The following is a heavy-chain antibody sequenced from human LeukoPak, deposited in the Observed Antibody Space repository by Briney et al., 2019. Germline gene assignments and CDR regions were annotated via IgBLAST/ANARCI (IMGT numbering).Heavy chain of an antibody. Sequence: KSGGSLRLSCAASGFTFSDYYMSWIRQAPGKGLEWVSYISSSGSTIYYADSVKGRFTISRDNAKNSLYLQMNSLRAEDTAVYYCARGVVVVPAAIPLYYYMDVWGKGTTVTVSS. D-gene: IGHD2-2*02. V-gene: IGHV3-11*04. CDR2: ISSSGSTI. CDR3: ARGVVVVPAAIPLYYYMDV. J-gene: IGHJ6*03. CDR1: GFTFSDYY.